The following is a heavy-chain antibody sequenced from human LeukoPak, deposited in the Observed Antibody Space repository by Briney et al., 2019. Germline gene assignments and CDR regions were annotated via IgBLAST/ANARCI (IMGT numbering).Heavy chain of an antibody. CDR1: GGSISSYY. CDR2: IYYSGST. J-gene: IGHJ6*02. V-gene: IGHV4-59*01. D-gene: IGHD1-26*01. Sequence: SETLSLTCTVSGGSISSYYWSWIRQPPGKGLEWIGYIYYSGSTNYNPSLKSRVTISVDTSKNQFSLKLSSVTTADTALYYCARDGRISPYYGMDVWGQGTTVTVSS. CDR3: ARDGRISPYYGMDV.